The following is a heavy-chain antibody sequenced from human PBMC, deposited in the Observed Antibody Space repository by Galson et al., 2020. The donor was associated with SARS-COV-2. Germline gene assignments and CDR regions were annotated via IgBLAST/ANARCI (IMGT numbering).Heavy chain of an antibody. CDR1: GGSISSYF. CDR3: ARRGYYGSGSFFPQAFDI. J-gene: IGHJ3*02. CDR2: IYYSGST. Sequence: SETLSLTCTVSGGSISSYFWSWIRQPPGKGLEWIGYIYYSGSTNYNPSLKSRVTISVDTSKNQFSLKLSSVTAADTAVYYWARRGYYGSGSFFPQAFDIWGQGTMVTVSS. D-gene: IGHD3-10*01. V-gene: IGHV4-59*08.